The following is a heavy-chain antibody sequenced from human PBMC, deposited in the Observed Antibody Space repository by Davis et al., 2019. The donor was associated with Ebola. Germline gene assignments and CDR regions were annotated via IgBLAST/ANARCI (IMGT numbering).Heavy chain of an antibody. CDR1: GFTFSSYA. V-gene: IGHV3-30-3*01. CDR2: ISYDGSNK. J-gene: IGHJ4*02. Sequence: GESLKISCAASGFTFSSYAMHWVRQAPGKGLEWVAVISYDGSNKYYADSVKGRFTISRDNSKNTLYLQMNSLRAEDTAVYYCATYKYWSGGSTYFGGDKWGQGTLVTVSS. CDR3: ATYKYWSGGSTYFGGDK. D-gene: IGHD2-15*01.